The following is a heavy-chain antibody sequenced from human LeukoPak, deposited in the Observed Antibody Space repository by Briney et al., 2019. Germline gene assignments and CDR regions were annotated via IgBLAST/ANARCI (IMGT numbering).Heavy chain of an antibody. J-gene: IGHJ6*03. Sequence: ASEKVSCKASGYTFTGYYMHWVRQAPGQGLEWMGWINPNSGGTNYAQKFQGRVTMTRDTSISTAYMELSRLRSDDTAVYYCARERGRSYGSVPYYYYYMDVWGKGTTVTVS. CDR2: INPNSGGT. CDR1: GYTFTGYY. V-gene: IGHV1-2*02. D-gene: IGHD5-18*01. CDR3: ARERGRSYGSVPYYYYYMDV.